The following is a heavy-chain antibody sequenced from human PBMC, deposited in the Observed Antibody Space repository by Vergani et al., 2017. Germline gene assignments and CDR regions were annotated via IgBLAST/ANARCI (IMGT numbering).Heavy chain of an antibody. Sequence: DVHLAESGGGFFQPGGSLRLSCSASGFSFNSYWMHCVRQVPGKGLLWVSRIKSDGSITAYADSVKGRVTISRDNAQNTLYLQMNSLRVEDTGVYYCARARCIETCYMSNWLDSWGQGTLVTVSS. V-gene: IGHV3-74*03. CDR2: IKSDGSIT. J-gene: IGHJ5*01. CDR1: GFSFNSYW. CDR3: ARARCIETCYMSNWLDS. D-gene: IGHD3-9*01.